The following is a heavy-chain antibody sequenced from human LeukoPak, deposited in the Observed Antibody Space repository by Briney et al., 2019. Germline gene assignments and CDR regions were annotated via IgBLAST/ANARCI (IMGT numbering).Heavy chain of an antibody. Sequence: ASVTVSCKASGYTFTSYGISWVRQAPGQGLEWMGWISAYNGNTNYAQKLQGRVTMTTDTSTSTAYMELRSLRSDDTAVYYCARVRRDGAAALRLYYFDYWGQGTLVTVSS. V-gene: IGHV1-18*01. CDR2: ISAYNGNT. D-gene: IGHD6-13*01. CDR1: GYTFTSYG. CDR3: ARVRRDGAAALRLYYFDY. J-gene: IGHJ4*02.